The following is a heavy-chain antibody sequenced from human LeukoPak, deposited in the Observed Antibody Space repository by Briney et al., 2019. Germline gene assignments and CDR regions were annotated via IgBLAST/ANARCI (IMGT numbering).Heavy chain of an antibody. J-gene: IGHJ3*02. V-gene: IGHV1-18*01. CDR2: ISAYNGNT. CDR3: ARDSEAAAGDTQVAFDI. CDR1: GYTFTSYG. Sequence: ASVKVSCKASGYTFTSYGSSWVRQAPGQGLEWMGWISAYNGNTNYAQKLQGRVTMTTDTSTSTAYMELRSLRSDDTAVYYCARDSEAAAGDTQVAFDIWGQGTMVTVSS. D-gene: IGHD6-13*01.